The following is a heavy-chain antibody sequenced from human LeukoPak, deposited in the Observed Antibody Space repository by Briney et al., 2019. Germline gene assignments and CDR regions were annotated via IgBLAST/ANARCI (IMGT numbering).Heavy chain of an antibody. CDR2: IYYSGSA. J-gene: IGHJ4*02. D-gene: IGHD1-7*01. V-gene: IGHV4-39*01. CDR1: GGSISSSSYY. CDR3: ASQRNSVFDY. Sequence: PSETLSLTCTFSGGSISSSSYYWGWIRQPPGKGLEWFGSIYYSGSAYYNPSLKSRVTISVDTSKTQFSLKLSSVTAADTAVYYCASQRNSVFDYWGQGTLVTVSS.